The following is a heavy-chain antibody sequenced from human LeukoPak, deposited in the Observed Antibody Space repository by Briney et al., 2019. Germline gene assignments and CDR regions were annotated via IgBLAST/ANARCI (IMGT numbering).Heavy chain of an antibody. Sequence: GESLKISCKGSGYSFNTYWIAWVRQLPGKGLEWMGIIYPGDSDTRYSPSFQGQVTISADESISTAYLHWSSLKASDTAMYYCARQADYNVLTGYIKGHLDYWRQGTLVTVSS. CDR3: ARQADYNVLTGYIKGHLDY. CDR2: IYPGDSDT. D-gene: IGHD3-9*01. V-gene: IGHV5-51*01. J-gene: IGHJ4*02. CDR1: GYSFNTYW.